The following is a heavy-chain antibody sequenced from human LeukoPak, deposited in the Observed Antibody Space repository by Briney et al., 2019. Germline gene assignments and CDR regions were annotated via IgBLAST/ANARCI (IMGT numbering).Heavy chain of an antibody. CDR1: GFTFSDYS. J-gene: IGHJ4*02. CDR3: ARERVIAAAGDGFDS. Sequence: PGGSLRLSCAASGFTFSDYSMNWVRQAPGKGLEWVSYISSSSTTIFYADSAKGRFTISRDNAKNSLFLQMNGLRDEDTALYYCARERVIAAAGDGFDSWGQGTLVTVSS. D-gene: IGHD2-21*01. CDR2: ISSSSTTI. V-gene: IGHV3-48*02.